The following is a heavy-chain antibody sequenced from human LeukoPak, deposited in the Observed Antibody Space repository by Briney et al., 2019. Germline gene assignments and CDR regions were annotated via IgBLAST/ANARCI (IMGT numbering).Heavy chain of an antibody. D-gene: IGHD3-9*01. V-gene: IGHV1-18*01. CDR3: ARDRREAYYDIFTAPKY. Sequence: ASVKVSCKASGYTFTSYGISWVQRAPGQGLEWMGWISTYNGNTNYAQNLQARVTMTTDTSTSTAYMELRSLRSDDTAVYYCARDRREAYYDIFTAPKYWGQGTLVTVSS. CDR2: ISTYNGNT. J-gene: IGHJ4*02. CDR1: GYTFTSYG.